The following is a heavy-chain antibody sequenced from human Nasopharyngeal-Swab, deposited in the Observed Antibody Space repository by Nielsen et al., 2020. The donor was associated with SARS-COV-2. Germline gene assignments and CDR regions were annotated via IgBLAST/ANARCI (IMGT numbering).Heavy chain of an antibody. Sequence: GESLKISCAASGFTFSSYWMSWVRQAPGKGLEWVANIKQDGSEKYYVDSVKGRFTISRDNAKNSLYLQMNSLRAEDTAVYTCAKEGPGMFGVVGLDVWGQGTTVTVSS. J-gene: IGHJ6*02. V-gene: IGHV3-7*01. CDR3: AKEGPGMFGVVGLDV. D-gene: IGHD3-3*01. CDR2: IKQDGSEK. CDR1: GFTFSSYW.